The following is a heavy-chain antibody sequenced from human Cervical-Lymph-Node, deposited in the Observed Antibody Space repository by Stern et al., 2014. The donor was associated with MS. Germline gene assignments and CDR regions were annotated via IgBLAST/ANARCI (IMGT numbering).Heavy chain of an antibody. CDR2: IFPGGSDI. Sequence: VQLVESGPEVKRPGESLKISCQASGYTFTSYWIGGVRQMPGKGLEWIAIIFPGGSDIRYSPSFQGQVTISADKSSSTAYLQWNTLKASDTAIYYCARQRYFDYWGQGTLVTVSS. CDR3: ARQRYFDY. J-gene: IGHJ4*02. V-gene: IGHV5-51*01. CDR1: GYTFTSYW.